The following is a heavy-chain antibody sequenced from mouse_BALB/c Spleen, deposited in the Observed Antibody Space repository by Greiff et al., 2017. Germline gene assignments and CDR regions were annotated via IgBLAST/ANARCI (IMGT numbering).Heavy chain of an antibody. V-gene: IGHV2-5-1*01. J-gene: IGHJ4*01. CDR1: GFSLTSYG. CDR3: AKKESFYAMDY. Sequence: VKLMESGPSLVQPSQSLSITCTVSGFSLTSYGVHWVRQSPGKGLEWLGVIWRGGSTDYNAAFMSRLSITKDNSKSQVFFKMNSLQADDTAIYYCAKKESFYAMDYWGQGTSVTVSS. CDR2: IWRGGST.